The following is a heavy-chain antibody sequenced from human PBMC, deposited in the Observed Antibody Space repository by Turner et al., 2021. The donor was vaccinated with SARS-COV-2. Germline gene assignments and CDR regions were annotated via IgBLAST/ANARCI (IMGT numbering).Heavy chain of an antibody. CDR1: AFTFSSYS. CDR2: ISSSNNYI. Sequence: EFQLLESGGGVVRPGGSLRLSCAASAFTFSSYSMNWVRQAPGKGLEWVSSISSSNNYIYYADSVKGRFTISRDNAKNSLYLQMNSLRAEDTAVYYCARWAYYDSSGYYPSHFDYWGQGTLVTVSS. CDR3: ARWAYYDSSGYYPSHFDY. J-gene: IGHJ4*02. D-gene: IGHD3-22*01. V-gene: IGHV3-21*01.